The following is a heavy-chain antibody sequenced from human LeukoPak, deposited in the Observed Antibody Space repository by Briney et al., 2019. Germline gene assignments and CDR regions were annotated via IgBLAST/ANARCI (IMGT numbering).Heavy chain of an antibody. Sequence: GGSLRLSCAASGFTFSSYGMSWVRQAPGKGLEWVSVISGSGGGTYYADSVKGRFTISRDNSKNTLCLQMNSLRAEDTAVYYCAKDSHFDYWGQGALVTVSS. CDR2: ISGSGGGT. CDR3: AKDSHFDY. J-gene: IGHJ4*02. CDR1: GFTFSSYG. V-gene: IGHV3-23*01.